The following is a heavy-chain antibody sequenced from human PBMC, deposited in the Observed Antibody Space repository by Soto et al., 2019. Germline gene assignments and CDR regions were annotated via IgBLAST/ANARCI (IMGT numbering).Heavy chain of an antibody. V-gene: IGHV3-30-3*01. CDR3: ARERGQQLVLDY. D-gene: IGHD6-13*01. CDR2: ISYDGSNK. CDR1: GFTFSSYA. Sequence: QVQLVESGGGVVQPGRSLRLSCAASGFTFSSYAMHWVRQAPGKGLEWVAVISYDGSNKYYADSVKGRFTISRDNSKTTLYLQMNSLRAEDTAVYYCARERGQQLVLDYWGQGTLVTVSS. J-gene: IGHJ4*02.